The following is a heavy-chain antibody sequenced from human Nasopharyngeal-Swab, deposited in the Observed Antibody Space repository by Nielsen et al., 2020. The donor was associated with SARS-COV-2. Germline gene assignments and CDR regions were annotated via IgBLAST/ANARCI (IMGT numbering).Heavy chain of an antibody. V-gene: IGHV3-7*01. D-gene: IGHD4-23*01. CDR2: IKQDGSEK. CDR3: ARERGNSLDY. J-gene: IGHJ4*02. CDR1: GFTFSSYW. Sequence: GESLKISCAASGFTFSSYWMSWVRQAPGKGLEWVANIKQDGSEKYYVDSVEGRFTISRDNAKNSLYLQMNSLRAEDTAVYYCARERGNSLDYWGQGTLVTVSS.